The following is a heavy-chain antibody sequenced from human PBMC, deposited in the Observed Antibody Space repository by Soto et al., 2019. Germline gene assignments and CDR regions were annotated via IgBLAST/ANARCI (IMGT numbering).Heavy chain of an antibody. CDR1: GGTFSSFT. D-gene: IGHD3-10*01. V-gene: IGHV1-69*02. CDR3: AKTSALGAFDY. J-gene: IGHJ4*02. Sequence: QVQLVQSGAEVKKPGSSVKVSCKASGGTFSSFTISWVRQAPGQGLEWMGRIIPMSDVANYAQKFQGRVTITADKSTSTVYMELNSLRSEDTAVYYCAKTSALGAFDYWGQGTLVTVSS. CDR2: IIPMSDVA.